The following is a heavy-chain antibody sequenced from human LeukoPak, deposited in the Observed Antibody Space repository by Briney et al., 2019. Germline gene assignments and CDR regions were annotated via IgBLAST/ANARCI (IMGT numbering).Heavy chain of an antibody. CDR2: IYHSEST. J-gene: IGHJ5*02. CDR3: AREYGNWFDP. V-gene: IGHV4-59*11. CDR1: GVSISSHY. Sequence: SETLSLTCTVSGVSISSHYWSWIRQPPGKGREGIGYIYHSESTNYNPSLKSRVTISVDTSKNQFSLKVRSVTAADTAVYYCAREYGNWFDPWGQGTLVTVSS. D-gene: IGHD4-17*01.